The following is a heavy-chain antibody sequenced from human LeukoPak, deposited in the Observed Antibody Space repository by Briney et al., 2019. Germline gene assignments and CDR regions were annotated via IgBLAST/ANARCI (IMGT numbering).Heavy chain of an antibody. Sequence: SETLSLTCIVSGGSIRNYYWSWIRQPPGKGLEWIGSIYYSGSTYYNPSLKSRVTISVDTSKNQFSLKLSSVTAADTAVYYCARGDGSGWGQGTLVTVSS. J-gene: IGHJ4*02. CDR2: IYYSGST. CDR1: GGSIRNYY. CDR3: ARGDGSG. V-gene: IGHV4-39*01. D-gene: IGHD5-24*01.